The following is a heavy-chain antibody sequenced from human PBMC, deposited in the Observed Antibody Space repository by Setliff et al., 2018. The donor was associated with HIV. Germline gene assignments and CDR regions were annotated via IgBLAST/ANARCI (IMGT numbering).Heavy chain of an antibody. CDR1: GGSIKNVNYY. D-gene: IGHD2-2*01. Sequence: KTSETLSLTCTVSGGSIKNVNYYWGWVRLSPGKGLEWIGSIYYSGATYYNPSLKSRVIISVDTSKNQFSLQLSSVTAADMAVYYCARTRDCSSSGCFYHAFDMWGQGTMVTVSS. CDR2: IYYSGAT. CDR3: ARTRDCSSSGCFYHAFDM. V-gene: IGHV4-39*01. J-gene: IGHJ3*02.